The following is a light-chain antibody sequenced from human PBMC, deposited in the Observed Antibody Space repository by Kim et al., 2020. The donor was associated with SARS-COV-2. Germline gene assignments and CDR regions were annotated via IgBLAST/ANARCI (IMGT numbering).Light chain of an antibody. Sequence: SVPPGKTARITCSGDVLAKKYARWFQQKPGQAPVLLIYKDSERPSGIPERFSGSSSGTTVTLTISGAQVEDEADYYCYSAADNNRVFGGGTQLTVL. CDR3: YSAADNNRV. CDR2: KDS. J-gene: IGLJ3*02. CDR1: VLAKKY. V-gene: IGLV3-27*01.